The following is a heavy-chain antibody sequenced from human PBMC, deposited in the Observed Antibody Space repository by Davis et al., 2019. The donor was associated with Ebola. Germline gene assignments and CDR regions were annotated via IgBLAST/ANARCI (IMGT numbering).Heavy chain of an antibody. Sequence: GGSLRLSCAASGFTFSDYFMSWIRQAPGKGLEWVSYITSSGSNVYYADSVKGRFTISRDNAKNLLYLQMNSLRAEDTAVYYCARAVVVPSGPGDAFDIWGQGTKVTVSA. CDR3: ARAVVVPSGPGDAFDI. V-gene: IGHV3-11*01. CDR1: GFTFSDYF. CDR2: ITSSGSNV. D-gene: IGHD3-22*01. J-gene: IGHJ3*02.